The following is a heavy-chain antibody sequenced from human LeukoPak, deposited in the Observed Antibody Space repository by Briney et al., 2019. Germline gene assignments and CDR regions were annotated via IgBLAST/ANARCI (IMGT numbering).Heavy chain of an antibody. CDR2: ISYDGRNI. D-gene: IGHD2-15*01. V-gene: IGHV3-30*18. CDR1: GFTFSNYG. J-gene: IGHJ6*04. CDR3: AKAFGYCSGGSCYYYYYGMDV. Sequence: GRSLRLSCAASGFTFSNYGMHWVRQAPGKGLEWVTVISYDGRNIYYADSVKGRFTISRDNSKNTLYLQMNSLRAEDTAVYYCAKAFGYCSGGSCYYYYYGMDVWGKGTTVTVSS.